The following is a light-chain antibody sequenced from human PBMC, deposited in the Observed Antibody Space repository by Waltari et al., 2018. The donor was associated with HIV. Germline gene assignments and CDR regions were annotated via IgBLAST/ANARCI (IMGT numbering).Light chain of an antibody. J-gene: IGLJ2*01. Sequence: QSALTQPASVSGSPGQSITIPGTGTSSDIEPFTYFSWLHQHPGQTPKPVIWDVSNRPSGVSNCFSGSKSGNTASLTISGLQAEDEADYYCNSYTTTTTLAFFGGGTKLTVL. V-gene: IGLV2-14*03. CDR1: SSDIEPFTY. CDR3: NSYTTTTTLAF. CDR2: DVS.